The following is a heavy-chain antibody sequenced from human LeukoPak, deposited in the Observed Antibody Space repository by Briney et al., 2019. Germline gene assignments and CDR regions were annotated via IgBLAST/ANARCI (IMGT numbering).Heavy chain of an antibody. Sequence: PGGSLRLSCAASGFTFSSYGMHWVRQAPGKGLEWVAVISYDGSNKYYADSVKGRFTISRDNSKNTLYLQMNSLRAEDTAVYYCARVEGWVRWLQKDHDAFDTWGQGTMVTVSS. CDR1: GFTFSSYG. J-gene: IGHJ3*02. D-gene: IGHD5-24*01. CDR2: ISYDGSNK. V-gene: IGHV3-30*03. CDR3: ARVEGWVRWLQKDHDAFDT.